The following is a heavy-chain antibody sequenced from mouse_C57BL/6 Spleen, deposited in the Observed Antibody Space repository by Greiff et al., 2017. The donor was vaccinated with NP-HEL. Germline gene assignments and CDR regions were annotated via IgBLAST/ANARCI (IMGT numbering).Heavy chain of an antibody. CDR1: GYSIPRGYY. CDR3: ARGDDGYYAWFAY. Sequence: EVQLQESGPGLVKPSQSLSLTCSVTGYSIPRGYYWNWIRQFPGNKLEWMGYISYDGSNNSNPSLKNRISITRDTSKNQFFLKLNSVTTEDTATYYCARGDDGYYAWFAYWGQGTLVTVSA. CDR2: ISYDGSN. V-gene: IGHV3-6*01. J-gene: IGHJ3*01. D-gene: IGHD2-3*01.